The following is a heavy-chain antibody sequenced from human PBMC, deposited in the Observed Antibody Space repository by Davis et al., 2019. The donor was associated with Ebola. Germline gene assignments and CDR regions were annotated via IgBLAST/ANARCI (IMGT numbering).Heavy chain of an antibody. Sequence: MPSETLSLTCTVSRDSISPYYWSWLRQSPGKGLEWIGYVYHAGNTHYNPSLKSRVTMSVDTSKNQFSLRLSSVTAADTAVYYCARIVKYCIDAVCQNWFDPWGQGTLVTVSS. V-gene: IGHV4-59*01. D-gene: IGHD2-8*01. J-gene: IGHJ5*02. CDR3: ARIVKYCIDAVCQNWFDP. CDR1: RDSISPYY. CDR2: VYHAGNT.